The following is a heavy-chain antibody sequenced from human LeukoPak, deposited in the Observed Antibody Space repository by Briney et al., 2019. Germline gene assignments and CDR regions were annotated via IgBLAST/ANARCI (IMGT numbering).Heavy chain of an antibody. D-gene: IGHD3-10*01. CDR3: ARDDSNYYGSGSYGEVFYY. J-gene: IGHJ4*02. V-gene: IGHV3-30*04. CDR1: GFTFSSYA. Sequence: GGSLRLSCAASGFTFSSYAMHWVRQAPGKGLGWVAVISYDGSNKYYADSVKGRFTISRDNSKNTLYLQMNSLRAEDTAVYYCARDDSNYYGSGSYGEVFYYWGQGTLVTVSS. CDR2: ISYDGSNK.